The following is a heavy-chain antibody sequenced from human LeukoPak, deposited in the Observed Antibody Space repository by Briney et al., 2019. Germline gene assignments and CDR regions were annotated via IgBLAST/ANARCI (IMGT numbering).Heavy chain of an antibody. CDR3: AKDPRLLWFGEQDRGYFDY. J-gene: IGHJ4*02. CDR1: GFTFSSYG. CDR2: ISYDGSNK. D-gene: IGHD3-10*01. Sequence: GGSLRLSCAASGFTFSSYGMHWVRQAPGKGLEWVAVISYDGSNKYYADSVKGRFTISRDNSKNTLYLQMNSLRAEDTAVYYCAKDPRLLWFGEQDRGYFDYWGQGTLVTVSS. V-gene: IGHV3-30*18.